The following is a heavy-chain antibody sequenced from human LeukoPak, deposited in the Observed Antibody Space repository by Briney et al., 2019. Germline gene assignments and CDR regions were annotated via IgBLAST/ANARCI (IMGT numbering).Heavy chain of an antibody. CDR1: GYTLTGYY. CDR3: ARDRPRSLGYCSGGSCYSTRFDP. CDR2: INPNSGGT. Sequence: ASVKVSCKASGYTLTGYYMHWVRQAPGQGLEWMGRINPNSGGTNYAQKFQGRVTMTRDTSISTAYMELSRLRSDDTAVYYCARDRPRSLGYCSGGSCYSTRFDPWGQGTLVTVSS. V-gene: IGHV1-2*06. J-gene: IGHJ5*02. D-gene: IGHD2-15*01.